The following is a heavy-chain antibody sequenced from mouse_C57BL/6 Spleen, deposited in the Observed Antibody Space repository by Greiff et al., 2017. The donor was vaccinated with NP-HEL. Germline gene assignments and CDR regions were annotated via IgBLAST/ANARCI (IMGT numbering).Heavy chain of an antibody. CDR3: ARGYYYGSRGDY. CDR1: GYTFTSYW. Sequence: QVQLQQPGAELVKPGASVKMSCKASGYTFTSYWITWVKQRPGQGLEWIGDIYPGSGSTNYNEKFKSKATLTVDTSSSTAYMQLSSLTSEDSAVYYCARGYYYGSRGDYWGQGTTLTVSS. CDR2: IYPGSGST. J-gene: IGHJ2*01. D-gene: IGHD1-1*01. V-gene: IGHV1-55*01.